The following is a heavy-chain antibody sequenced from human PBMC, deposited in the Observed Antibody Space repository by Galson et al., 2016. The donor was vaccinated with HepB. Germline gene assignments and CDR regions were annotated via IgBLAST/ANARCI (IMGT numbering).Heavy chain of an antibody. J-gene: IGHJ4*02. CDR3: AKDLADYYDSTGYYTGLDY. V-gene: IGHV3-30*18. CDR1: GLTFSSYG. CDR2: ISYDGSYK. Sequence: SLRLSCAASGLTFSSYGMHWVRQAPGKGLEWVAVISYDGSYKYYADSVKGRFTISRDNSKNTLYLQMNSLRAEDTAVYYCAKDLADYYDSTGYYTGLDYWGQGTLVTVSS. D-gene: IGHD3-22*01.